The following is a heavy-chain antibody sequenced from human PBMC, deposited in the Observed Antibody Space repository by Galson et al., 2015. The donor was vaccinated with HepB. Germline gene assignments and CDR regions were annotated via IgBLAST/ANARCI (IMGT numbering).Heavy chain of an antibody. V-gene: IGHV3-23*01. J-gene: IGHJ4*02. CDR1: GLTFSSYA. CDR3: FGGPFDY. D-gene: IGHD3-16*01. Sequence: SLRLSCAASGLTFSSYAMSWVRQAPGKGLEWVSGISGSGGSTYYADSVKGRFTISRDNTKNTLYLQMNSLRVEDTAVYYCFGGPFDYWGQGTLVTVSS. CDR2: ISGSGGST.